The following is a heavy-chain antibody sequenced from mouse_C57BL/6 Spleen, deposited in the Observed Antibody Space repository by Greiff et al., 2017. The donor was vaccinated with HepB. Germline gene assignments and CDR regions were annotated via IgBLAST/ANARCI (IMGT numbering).Heavy chain of an antibody. CDR1: GFTFSSYA. V-gene: IGHV5-4*01. D-gene: IGHD2-4*01. CDR2: ISDGGSYT. J-gene: IGHJ3*01. Sequence: EVHLVESGGGLVKPGGSLKLSCAASGFTFSSYAMSWVRQTPEKRLEWVATISDGGSYTYYPDNVKGRFTISRDNAKNNLYLQMSHLKSEDTAMYYCARGWDDYETWFAYWGQGTLVTVSA. CDR3: ARGWDDYETWFAY.